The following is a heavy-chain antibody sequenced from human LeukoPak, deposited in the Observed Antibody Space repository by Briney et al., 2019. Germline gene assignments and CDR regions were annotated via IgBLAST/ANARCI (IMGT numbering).Heavy chain of an antibody. Sequence: PGGSLRLSCAASGFTFSSYGMHWVRQAPGKGLEWVSAISGSGGSTYYADSVKGRFTISRDNSKNTLYLQMNSLRAEDTAVYYCAKRYCSSTSCYDAFDIWGQGTMVTVSS. J-gene: IGHJ3*02. CDR2: ISGSGGST. CDR1: GFTFSSYG. V-gene: IGHV3-23*01. CDR3: AKRYCSSTSCYDAFDI. D-gene: IGHD2-2*01.